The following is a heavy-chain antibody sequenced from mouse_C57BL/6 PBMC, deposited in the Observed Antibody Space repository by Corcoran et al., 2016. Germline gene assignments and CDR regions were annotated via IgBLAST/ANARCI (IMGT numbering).Heavy chain of an antibody. D-gene: IGHD1-1*01. CDR3: ARAPNYYGTDAKDY. CDR1: GYTFTTYG. CDR2: INTYSGVP. J-gene: IGHJ4*01. Sequence: QIQLVQSGPELKKPGETVKISCKVSGYTFTTYGMSWVKQAPGKGLKWMGWINTYSGVPTYADDFKGRFAFSLETSASTAYLQLNNLKNEDTATYVCARAPNYYGTDAKDYWGQGTSVTVSS. V-gene: IGHV9-3*01.